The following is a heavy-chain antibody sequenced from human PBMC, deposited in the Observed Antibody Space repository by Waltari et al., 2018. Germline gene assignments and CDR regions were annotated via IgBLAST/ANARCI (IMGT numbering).Heavy chain of an antibody. D-gene: IGHD3-22*01. J-gene: IGHJ6*02. V-gene: IGHV3-30*04. CDR1: EFTFSSYA. CDR2: ISYNEMTI. CDR3: ARDYCDRTNCHGMDV. Sequence: QVQMVESGGGVVQPGRSLRLSCAASEFTFSSYAMHWVRQAPGKGLELVSIISYNEMTIDYVESVKGRFTISRDNSKKMLYLQMNNLRAEDTAVYYCARDYCDRTNCHGMDVWGQGTTGTATS.